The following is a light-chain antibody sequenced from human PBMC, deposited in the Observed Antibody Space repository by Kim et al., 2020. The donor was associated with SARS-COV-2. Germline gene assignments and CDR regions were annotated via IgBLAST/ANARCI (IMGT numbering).Light chain of an antibody. CDR2: GVT. J-gene: IGLJ1*01. V-gene: IGLV2-14*03. CDR3: CSYASSDTYV. Sequence: QSALTQPASVTGSPGQSITISCTRTNNDVGRYNYFSWYQQYPGKAPKVLIYGVTSRPSGVSDRFSGFKSGNTASLTISGLQAEDEADYYCCSYASSDTYVFGTGTKVTVL. CDR1: NNDVGRYNY.